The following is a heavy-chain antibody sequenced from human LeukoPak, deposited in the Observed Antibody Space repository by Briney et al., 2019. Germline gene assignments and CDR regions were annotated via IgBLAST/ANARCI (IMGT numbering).Heavy chain of an antibody. CDR2: ISGSGGST. CDR3: AKPKRRVPYGKDAFDI. CDR1: GFTFSSYA. Sequence: GGSLRLSCAASGFTFSSYAMSWVRQAPGKGLEWVSAISGSGGSTYYADSVKGRFTISRDNSKNTLYLQMNSLRAEDTAVYYCAKPKRRVPYGKDAFDIWGQGTMVTVSS. J-gene: IGHJ3*02. D-gene: IGHD3-10*01. V-gene: IGHV3-23*01.